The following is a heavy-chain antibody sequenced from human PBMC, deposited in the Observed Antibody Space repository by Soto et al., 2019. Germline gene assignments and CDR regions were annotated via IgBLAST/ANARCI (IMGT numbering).Heavy chain of an antibody. CDR2: ISWNSGSI. V-gene: IGHV3-9*01. D-gene: IGHD6-19*01. Sequence: EVQLVESGGGLVQPGRSLRLSCAASGFIFDDFAMHWVRQAPGNGLEWVSGISWNSGSIGYADSVKGRFTISRDNAKNSLYLQMNSLRSEDTALYYCTKEVLDSSGWDDFDLWGRGTLVTVSS. CDR3: TKEVLDSSGWDDFDL. CDR1: GFIFDDFA. J-gene: IGHJ2*01.